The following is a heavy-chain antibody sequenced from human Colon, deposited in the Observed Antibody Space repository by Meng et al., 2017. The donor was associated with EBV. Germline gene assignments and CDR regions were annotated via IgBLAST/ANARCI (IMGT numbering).Heavy chain of an antibody. CDR1: GGAINSGDFS. CDR3: ARNYYFDY. V-gene: IGHV4-30-4*01. CDR2: IYYTGST. J-gene: IGHJ4*02. Sequence: VLLQVSGPGLVKTPQTLSLTCTVSGGAINSGDFSWSWIRQPPGKGLEWIGYIYYTGSTYYHPSLKSRVTISMDTSKNQFSLRLSSVTAADTAVYYCARNYYFDYWGQGTLVTVSS.